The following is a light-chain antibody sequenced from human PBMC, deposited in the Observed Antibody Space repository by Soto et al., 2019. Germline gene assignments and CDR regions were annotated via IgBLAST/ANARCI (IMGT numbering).Light chain of an antibody. Sequence: DIRMTQSPSSLSASVGDTVTITCRASQGISDYLSWFQHKPGEAPKLLIYTASILQGGVPLRFSGAGSRTDFSLTISGLQPEDSATYYCQQTYTFPWTFGQGTRVDIK. V-gene: IGKV1-39*01. CDR3: QQTYTFPWT. CDR2: TAS. J-gene: IGKJ1*01. CDR1: QGISDY.